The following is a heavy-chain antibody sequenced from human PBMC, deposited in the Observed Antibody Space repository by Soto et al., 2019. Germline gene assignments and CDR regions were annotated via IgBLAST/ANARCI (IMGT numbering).Heavy chain of an antibody. Sequence: GGSLRLSCAASGFTFSNHAMSWVRQAPGKGLEWVSGTSGSGALTFYSDSVKGRFTISRDNSKNTVSLQMNSLRVDDTAVYYCAKDLAVGLSGLDYWGQGTLVTGSS. J-gene: IGHJ4*02. D-gene: IGHD2-15*01. CDR3: AKDLAVGLSGLDY. V-gene: IGHV3-23*01. CDR2: TSGSGALT. CDR1: GFTFSNHA.